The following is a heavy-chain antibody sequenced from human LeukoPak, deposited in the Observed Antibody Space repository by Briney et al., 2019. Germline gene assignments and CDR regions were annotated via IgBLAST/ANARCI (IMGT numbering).Heavy chain of an antibody. CDR3: AKGSGSPRFVDY. J-gene: IGHJ4*02. CDR2: ISGSGGST. CDR1: GFTFSSYG. Sequence: QPGGSLRLSCAASGFTFSSYGMSWVRQAPGKGLEWVSAISGSGGSTYYADSVKGRFTISRDNSKNTLYLQMNSLRAEDTAVYYCAKGSGSPRFVDYWGQGTLVTVSS. D-gene: IGHD3-3*01. V-gene: IGHV3-23*01.